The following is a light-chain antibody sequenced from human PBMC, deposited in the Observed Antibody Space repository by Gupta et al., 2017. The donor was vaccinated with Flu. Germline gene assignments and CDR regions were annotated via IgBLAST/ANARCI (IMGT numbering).Light chain of an antibody. CDR3: QESDSSTAVV. V-gene: IGLV3-1*01. CDR1: KMGNKY. CDR2: QDT. J-gene: IGLJ1*01. Sequence: SYELTQPPSVSVSPGQTARITCSGDKMGNKYACWYQQKPGQSPVLVIYQDTKRPAGIPERFAASNSGTTATLNISGAQAVDDAYYYCQESDSSTAVVFGTGTKLTVL.